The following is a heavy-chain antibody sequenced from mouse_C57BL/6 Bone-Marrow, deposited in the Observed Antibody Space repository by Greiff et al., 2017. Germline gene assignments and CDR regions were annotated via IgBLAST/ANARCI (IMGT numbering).Heavy chain of an antibody. Sequence: EVMLVESGGDLVKPGGSLKLSCAASGFTFSSYGMSWVRQTPDKRLEWVATISSGGSYTYYPDSVKGRFTISRDNAKNTLYLQMSSLKSEDTAMYYCARRYGYDWFAYWGQGTLVTVSA. D-gene: IGHD2-2*01. CDR2: ISSGGSYT. V-gene: IGHV5-6*02. J-gene: IGHJ3*01. CDR1: GFTFSSYG. CDR3: ARRYGYDWFAY.